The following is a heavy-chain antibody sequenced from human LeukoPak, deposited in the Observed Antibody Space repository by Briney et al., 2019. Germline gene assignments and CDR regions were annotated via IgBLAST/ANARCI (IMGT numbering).Heavy chain of an antibody. D-gene: IGHD3-3*01. CDR2: IYYSGST. J-gene: IGHJ5*02. CDR3: ARGGYDFWSGLFDP. V-gene: IGHV4-59*08. Sequence: SETLTLTCTVSGGSISSYYWSWLRQPPGEGLEWLGYIYYSGSTNYHPSLKSRVTISVDTSKNQFSMKRSSVTDADTAVYYCARGGYDFWSGLFDPWGQGTLVTVSS. CDR1: GGSISSYY.